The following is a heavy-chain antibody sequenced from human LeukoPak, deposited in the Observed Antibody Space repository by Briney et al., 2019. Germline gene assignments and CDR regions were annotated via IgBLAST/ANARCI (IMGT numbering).Heavy chain of an antibody. CDR1: GFTFRRYW. D-gene: IGHD3-22*01. J-gene: IGHJ1*01. V-gene: IGHV3-74*01. Sequence: GGSLRLSCAASGFTFRRYWMHWLRQAPGKGLVWVSRIKSDGSTNYADSVKGRFTISRDNAKNTVSLQMNSLRAEDTGVYYCARAPAEIGGYYPEYFRHWGQGTLVTVSS. CDR2: IKSDGST. CDR3: ARAPAEIGGYYPEYFRH.